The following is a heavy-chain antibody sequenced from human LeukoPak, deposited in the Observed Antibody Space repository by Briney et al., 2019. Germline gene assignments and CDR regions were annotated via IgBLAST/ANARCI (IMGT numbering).Heavy chain of an antibody. V-gene: IGHV3-49*04. Sequence: GGSLRLSCTASGFNFGDYALSWVRQAPGKGLEWLGYIKSEAYGATAEYATFVKGRFTISRDDSKSIMYLQMDSLKTEDTAVYYCSREDYYYGSLTHRASDHWGQGTLLTVSS. CDR1: GFNFGDYA. D-gene: IGHD3-10*01. J-gene: IGHJ5*02. CDR2: IKSEAYGATA. CDR3: SREDYYYGSLTHRASDH.